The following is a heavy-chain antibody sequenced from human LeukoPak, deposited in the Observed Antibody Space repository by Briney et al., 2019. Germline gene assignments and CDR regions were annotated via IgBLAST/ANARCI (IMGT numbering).Heavy chain of an antibody. J-gene: IGHJ4*02. CDR3: ARLYYYGSGSSDY. CDR1: GFTFHDYD. CDR2: INWNGDRT. D-gene: IGHD3-10*01. Sequence: GGSLRLSCAASGFTFHDYDMSWVRQSPGKGLEWVSGINWNGDRTGYADSVKGRFTISRDNAKNSLYLQMNSLRDEDTAVYYCARLYYYGSGSSDYWGQGTLVTVSS. V-gene: IGHV3-20*04.